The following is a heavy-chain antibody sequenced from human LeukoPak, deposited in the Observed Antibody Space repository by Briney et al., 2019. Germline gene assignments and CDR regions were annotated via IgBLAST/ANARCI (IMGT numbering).Heavy chain of an antibody. J-gene: IGHJ4*02. Sequence: GGSLRLSCAASGFTFSTYGMIWVRQAPGKGLEWVSYISSSSNTIQYADSVRGRFTISRDNAKNSPYLQMNSLRAEDTAVYYCAREVVGLDYWGQGTLVTVSS. CDR2: ISSSSNTI. D-gene: IGHD3/OR15-3a*01. CDR1: GFTFSTYG. V-gene: IGHV3-48*01. CDR3: AREVVGLDY.